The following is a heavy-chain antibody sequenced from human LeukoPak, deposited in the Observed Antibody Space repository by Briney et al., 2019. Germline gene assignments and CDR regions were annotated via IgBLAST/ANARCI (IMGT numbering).Heavy chain of an antibody. D-gene: IGHD1-26*01. V-gene: IGHV3-9*01. J-gene: IGHJ4*02. CDR3: ARGRGAALDY. Sequence: GGSLRLSCAASGFTFDDYAMHWVRQAPGKGLEWVSGLSWNSGTIAYADSVKGRFTISRDNAKNSLYLQMNSLRPEDTALYYWARGRGAALDYWGQGTLVTVSS. CDR2: LSWNSGTI. CDR1: GFTFDDYA.